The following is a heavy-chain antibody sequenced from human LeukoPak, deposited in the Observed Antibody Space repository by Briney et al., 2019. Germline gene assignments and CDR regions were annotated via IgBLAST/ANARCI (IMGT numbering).Heavy chain of an antibody. CDR3: ARVVSGTNSDWFDP. CDR2: IYHSGST. Sequence: SETLSLTCAVSGGSISSSNWWSWVRQPPGKGLEWIGEIYHSGSTNYNPSLKSRVTISVDKSKNQFSLKLSSVTAAGTAVYYCARVVSGTNSDWFDPWAREPWSPSPQ. CDR1: GGSISSSNW. J-gene: IGHJ5*02. D-gene: IGHD1-26*01. V-gene: IGHV4-4*02.